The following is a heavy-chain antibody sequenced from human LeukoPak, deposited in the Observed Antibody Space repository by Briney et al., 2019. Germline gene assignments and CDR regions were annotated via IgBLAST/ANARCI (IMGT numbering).Heavy chain of an antibody. CDR2: IYTSGGT. CDR1: GGSISSYH. V-gene: IGHV4-4*07. J-gene: IGHJ4*02. D-gene: IGHD6-19*01. Sequence: PSETLSLTCTVSGGSISSYHWTWIRQPAGKGLEWIGRIYTSGGTNYNPSLKSRVTMSVDTSKNQFSLKLSSVTAADTAVYYCATEKAVDGTFLDYWGQGTLVTVSS. CDR3: ATEKAVDGTFLDY.